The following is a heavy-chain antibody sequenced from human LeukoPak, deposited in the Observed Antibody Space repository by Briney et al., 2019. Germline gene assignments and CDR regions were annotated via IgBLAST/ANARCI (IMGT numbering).Heavy chain of an antibody. CDR2: MNPNSGNT. J-gene: IGHJ4*02. V-gene: IGHV1-8*01. D-gene: IGHD3-3*01. CDR3: ARGEMDFWSYNYYVDY. Sequence: ASVKVSCKASGYTFTNYDINWVRQAAGQGLEWMGWMNPNSGNTGYAQKFQGRVTMSKNTFISTAYMELSSLKSEDTAVYFCARGEMDFWSYNYYVDYWGQGTLVTVSS. CDR1: GYTFTNYD.